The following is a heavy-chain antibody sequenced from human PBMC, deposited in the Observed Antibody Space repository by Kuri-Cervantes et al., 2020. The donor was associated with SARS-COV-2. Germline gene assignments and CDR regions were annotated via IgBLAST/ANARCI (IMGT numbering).Heavy chain of an antibody. V-gene: IGHV3-30-3*01. CDR1: GFTFSSYA. Sequence: GESLKISCAASGFTFSSYAMHWVRQAPGKGLEWVAVISYDGSNKYYADSVKGRFTISRDNSKNTLYLQMNSLRAEDTAVYYCARSVAGQWLDHGQADLYYYYYGMDVWGQGTTVTVSS. CDR2: ISYDGSNK. CDR3: ARSVAGQWLDHGQADLYYYYYGMDV. J-gene: IGHJ6*02. D-gene: IGHD6-19*01.